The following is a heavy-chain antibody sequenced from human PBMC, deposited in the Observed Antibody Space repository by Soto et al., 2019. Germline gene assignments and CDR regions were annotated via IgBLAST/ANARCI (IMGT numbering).Heavy chain of an antibody. J-gene: IGHJ4*02. Sequence: SQTLSLTCAISGDSVSSNSAAWNWIRQSPSRGLEWLGRTYYRSKWYNDYAVSVKSRITINPDTSKNQFSLQLDSVTPEDTAVYYCARDAPKQQLVRRYYFDYWGQGTLVTVS. V-gene: IGHV6-1*01. CDR3: ARDAPKQQLVRRYYFDY. CDR2: TYYRSKWYN. CDR1: GDSVSSNSAA. D-gene: IGHD6-13*01.